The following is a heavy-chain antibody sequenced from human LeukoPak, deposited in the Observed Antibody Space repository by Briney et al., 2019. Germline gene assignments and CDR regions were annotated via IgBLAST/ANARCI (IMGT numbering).Heavy chain of an antibody. CDR1: GFTVSSNY. CDR3: AREDYFWSGSHTLSNDYYGMDV. CDR2: IYSGGST. D-gene: IGHD3-3*01. Sequence: PGGSLRLSCAASGFTVSSNYMSWVRQAPGKGLEWVSVIYSGGSTYYADSVKGRFTISRDNSKNTLYLQMNSLRAEDTAVCYCAREDYFWSGSHTLSNDYYGMDVWGQGTTVTVSS. J-gene: IGHJ6*02. V-gene: IGHV3-66*01.